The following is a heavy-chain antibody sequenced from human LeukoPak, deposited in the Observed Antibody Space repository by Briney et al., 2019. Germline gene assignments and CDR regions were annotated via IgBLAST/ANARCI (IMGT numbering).Heavy chain of an antibody. CDR1: GYTFTNFA. V-gene: IGHV1-69*13. CDR3: ARPLGYGDSYYYYGMDV. CDR2: IIPIFGTA. J-gene: IGHJ6*02. Sequence: SVKVSCKASGYTFTNFAMHWVRQAPGQRLEWMGVIIPIFGTANYAQKFQGRVTITADESTSTAYMELSSLRSEDTAVYYCARPLGYGDSYYYYGMDVWGQGTTVTVSS. D-gene: IGHD4-17*01.